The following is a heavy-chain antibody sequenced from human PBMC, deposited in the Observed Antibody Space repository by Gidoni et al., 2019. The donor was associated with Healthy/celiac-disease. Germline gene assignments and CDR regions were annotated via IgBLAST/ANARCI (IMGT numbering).Heavy chain of an antibody. V-gene: IGHV4-4*07. CDR2: IYTGGST. D-gene: IGHD3-22*01. CDR1: GGANRRYK. J-gene: IGHJ3*02. Sequence: QVQLQEAGPGLVKPSETLAITCTVSGGANRRYKWSWSRQPAGKGLEWIGRIYTGGSTNYNPSLTSRVTMSVDTSKNQFSLKLSSVTAADTAVYYCARGLYYDSSGYSNALPFDIWGQGTMVTVSS. CDR3: ARGLYYDSSGYSNALPFDI.